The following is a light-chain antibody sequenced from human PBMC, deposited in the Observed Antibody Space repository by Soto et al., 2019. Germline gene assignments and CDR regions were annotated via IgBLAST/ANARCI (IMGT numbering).Light chain of an antibody. CDR2: GAS. CDR3: QQYHTWPIT. V-gene: IGKV3-15*01. Sequence: ELVMTQSPSTLSVSPGERATLSCRASESVSRNLAWYQHKPGQAPRLLISGASTGATGIPARFSGSGSGTEFTLTISSLQSEDCAIYYCQQYHTWPITFGGGTKVDIK. J-gene: IGKJ4*01. CDR1: ESVSRN.